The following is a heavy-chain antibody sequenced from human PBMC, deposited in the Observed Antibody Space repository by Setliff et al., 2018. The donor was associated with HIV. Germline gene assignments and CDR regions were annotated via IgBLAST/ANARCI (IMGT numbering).Heavy chain of an antibody. CDR1: GGSISSVSYY. J-gene: IGHJ6*02. CDR3: AREDYYYYGMDV. Sequence: SETLSLTCTVSGGSISSVSYYWNWIRQPAGKGLEWSGRIYTSGSTNYNPSLKSRVTISVDTSKNQFSLKLSSVTAADTAVYYCAREDYYYYGMDVWGQGTTVTVSS. V-gene: IGHV4-61*02. CDR2: IYTSGST.